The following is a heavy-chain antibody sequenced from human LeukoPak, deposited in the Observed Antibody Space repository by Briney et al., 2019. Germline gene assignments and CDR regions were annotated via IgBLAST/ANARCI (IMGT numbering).Heavy chain of an antibody. J-gene: IGHJ4*02. Sequence: GGSLRLSCAASAFSLSAYNMNWVRQAPGKGLEWVSSISYTGTYIYYADSVKGRFTISRDNAQNSLYLQMNSLRAEDTAIYHCVRDRGTYRPIDYWGQGTLVTVSS. V-gene: IGHV3-21*04. CDR3: VRDRGTYRPIDY. CDR1: AFSLSAYN. D-gene: IGHD1-26*01. CDR2: ISYTGTYI.